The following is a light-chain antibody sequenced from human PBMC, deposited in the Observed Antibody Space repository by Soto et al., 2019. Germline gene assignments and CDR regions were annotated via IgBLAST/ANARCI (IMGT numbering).Light chain of an antibody. CDR1: QSVSSN. J-gene: IGKJ1*01. CDR2: GAS. Sequence: EIVMTQSPATLSVSPGERATLSCRASQSVSSNLAWYQQKPGQAPRLLIYGASTRATGIPDRFSGGGSGTEFTRTISSLQSKDFAVYDCQQYNNWPPWKFGQGTKVEIK. V-gene: IGKV3-15*01. CDR3: QQYNNWPPWK.